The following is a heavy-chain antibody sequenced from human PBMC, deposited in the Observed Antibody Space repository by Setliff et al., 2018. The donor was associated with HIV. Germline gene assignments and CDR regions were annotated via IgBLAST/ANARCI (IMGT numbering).Heavy chain of an antibody. CDR2: FYTSGST. J-gene: IGHJ4*02. Sequence: SETLSLTCTVSGGSINTYYWSWIRQPAGKGLEWIGRFYTSGSTNYNPSLKSRVTMSVDTSKNQFSLKLSSVTAADTAIYYCARTYSSNWYIDYWGQGTLVTVSS. CDR1: GGSINTYY. CDR3: ARTYSSNWYIDY. D-gene: IGHD6-13*01. V-gene: IGHV4-4*07.